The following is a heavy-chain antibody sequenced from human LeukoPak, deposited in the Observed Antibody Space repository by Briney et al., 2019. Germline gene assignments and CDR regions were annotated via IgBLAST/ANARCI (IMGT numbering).Heavy chain of an antibody. Sequence: PGGSLRLSCAASEFTFSGYAMSWVRQAPGKGLEWVSAISGSDGSTYYADSVKGRFTISRDNSKNTLYLQMNSLRAEDTAVYYCAKDRGEVPARGWFDPWGQGTLVTVSS. CDR3: AKDRGEVPARGWFDP. CDR2: ISGSDGST. CDR1: EFTFSGYA. D-gene: IGHD2-2*01. V-gene: IGHV3-23*01. J-gene: IGHJ5*02.